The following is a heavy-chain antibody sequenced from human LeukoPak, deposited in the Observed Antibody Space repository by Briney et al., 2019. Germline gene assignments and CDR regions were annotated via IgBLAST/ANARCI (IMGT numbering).Heavy chain of an antibody. CDR2: INPNNGDA. CDR1: GFIFTAYY. V-gene: IGHV1-2*02. Sequence: ASVKVSCKASGFIFTAYYIHWVRQAPGQGLEWMGWINPNNGDANYAQKFQGRVTMTRVTSVSTAYMQLSRLTSDDTAVYYCEKDDYWGQGTLVTVSS. J-gene: IGHJ4*02. CDR3: EKDDY.